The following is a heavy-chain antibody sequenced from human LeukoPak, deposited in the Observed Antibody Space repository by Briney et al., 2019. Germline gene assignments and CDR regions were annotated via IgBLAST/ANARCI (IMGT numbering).Heavy chain of an antibody. J-gene: IGHJ3*02. CDR2: ISGSGGST. V-gene: IGHV3-23*01. CDR3: AKVIYGLPGDAFDI. Sequence: PGGSLRLSCAASGFTFGSYAMSWVRQAPGKGLEWVSVISGSGGSTYYADSVKGRFTISRDSPKNTLYLQMNSLRAEDTAVYYCAKVIYGLPGDAFDIWGQGTMVTVSS. CDR1: GFTFGSYA. D-gene: IGHD2-2*02.